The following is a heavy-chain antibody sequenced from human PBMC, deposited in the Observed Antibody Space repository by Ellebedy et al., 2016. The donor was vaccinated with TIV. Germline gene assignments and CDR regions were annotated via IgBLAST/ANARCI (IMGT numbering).Heavy chain of an antibody. J-gene: IGHJ6*02. CDR2: IYSSGTT. Sequence: SETLSLXXTVSGGSISSTNYYWAWIRQPPGKGLEWIGRIYSSGTTNYNPSLKRRLTMSVDTSKNQFSLRLSSVSAADTAVYYCARLAYSSSSRDYYYGMDVWGQGTTVTVSS. D-gene: IGHD6-6*01. CDR3: ARLAYSSSSRDYYYGMDV. V-gene: IGHV4-61*05. CDR1: GGSISSTNYY.